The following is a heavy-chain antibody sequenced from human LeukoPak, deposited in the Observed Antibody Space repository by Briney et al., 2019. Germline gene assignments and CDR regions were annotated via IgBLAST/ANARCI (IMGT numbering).Heavy chain of an antibody. D-gene: IGHD3-22*01. CDR1: GFTFSTYS. CDR3: VSYDSSGYASFDY. Sequence: GGSLRLSCAASGFTFSTYSMNWVRQAPGKGLEWVSSISSGSTYIFYADSVKGRFTISRDNAKNSLYLQMNSLRAEDTAMYYCVSYDSSGYASFDYWGQRTLVTFSS. V-gene: IGHV3-21*01. CDR2: ISSGSTYI. J-gene: IGHJ4*02.